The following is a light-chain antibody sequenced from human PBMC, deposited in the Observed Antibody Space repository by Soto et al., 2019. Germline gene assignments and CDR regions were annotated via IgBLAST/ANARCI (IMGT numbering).Light chain of an antibody. CDR1: SSNVGSNS. V-gene: IGLV1-47*01. CDR2: RNN. Sequence: QSVLTQPPSASGTPGQRVTISCSGSSSNVGSNSVYWYQQLPGTAPRLLIYRNNQRPSGVPDRFAASKSGTSASLAISGLRSEDEADYHCAAWDDSLSGPLFGGGTKLTVL. J-gene: IGLJ2*01. CDR3: AAWDDSLSGPL.